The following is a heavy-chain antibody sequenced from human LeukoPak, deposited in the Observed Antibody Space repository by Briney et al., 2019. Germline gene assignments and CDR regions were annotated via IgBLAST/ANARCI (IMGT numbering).Heavy chain of an antibody. V-gene: IGHV3-74*01. J-gene: IGHJ4*02. D-gene: IGHD5-24*01. CDR1: GFNFASNW. CDR2: INSGGSGT. CDR3: TRVGYIDEGIDY. Sequence: PGGSLRLSCAASGFNFASNWMHWVRQTPGKGLMWVSRINSGGSGTSYADSVKGRFTISRDNAKNSLYLQMNSLRAEDTAIYYCTRVGYIDEGIDYWGQGTLVTVSS.